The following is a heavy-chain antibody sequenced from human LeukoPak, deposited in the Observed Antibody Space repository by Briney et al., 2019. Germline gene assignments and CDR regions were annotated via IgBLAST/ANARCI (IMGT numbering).Heavy chain of an antibody. J-gene: IGHJ4*02. CDR2: IRGSGDRT. CDR1: GFTFSSYA. D-gene: IGHD4-17*01. CDR3: AKLWGDYDQDPDY. Sequence: GGSLRLSCAASGFTFSSYAMSWVRQAPGKGLEWVSAIRGSGDRTYYADSVKGRFTISRDNSKNTLYLQMNSLRAEDTAVYYCAKLWGDYDQDPDYWGQGTLVTVSS. V-gene: IGHV3-23*01.